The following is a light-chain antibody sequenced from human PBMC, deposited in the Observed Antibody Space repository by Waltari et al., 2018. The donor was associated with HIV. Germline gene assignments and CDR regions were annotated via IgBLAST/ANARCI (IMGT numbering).Light chain of an antibody. CDR2: EAA. J-gene: IGKJ2*01. CDR3: QQYDSGPRGIT. V-gene: IGKV3-15*01. Sequence: EIVMTQSPPTLSVSPGQRVTLSRRASQTISANVAWYQQRPGQAPRLLIYEAATRPTGIPARFSGSGSGTEFTLTISSLQSEDFATYFCQQYDSGPRGITFGQGTMLEIK. CDR1: QTISAN.